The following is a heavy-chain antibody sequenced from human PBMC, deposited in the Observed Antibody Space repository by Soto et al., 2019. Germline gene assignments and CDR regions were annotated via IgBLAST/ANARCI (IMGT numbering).Heavy chain of an antibody. CDR1: GACISGFY. Sequence: XASLSLTCTVCGACISGFYWSWIRKSAGKGLEWIGRIYATGTTDYNPSLKSRVMMSVDTSKKQFSLKLRSVTAADTAVYYCVRDGKKTLRDWFDPWGQGISVTVSS. CDR2: IYATGTT. J-gene: IGHJ5*02. V-gene: IGHV4-4*07. CDR3: VRDGKKTLRDWFDP. D-gene: IGHD1-1*01.